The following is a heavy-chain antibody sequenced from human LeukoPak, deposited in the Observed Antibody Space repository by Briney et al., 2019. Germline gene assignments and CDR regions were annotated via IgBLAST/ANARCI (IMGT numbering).Heavy chain of an antibody. CDR2: INHSGST. Sequence: SETLSLTCAVYGGSFSGYYWSWIRQPPGKGLEWIGEINHSGSTNYNPSPKSRVTISVDTSKNQFSLKLSSVTAADTAVYYCARRHFYSSGWSLWGFDYWGQGTLVTVSS. J-gene: IGHJ4*02. V-gene: IGHV4-34*01. CDR3: ARRHFYSSGWSLWGFDY. CDR1: GGSFSGYY. D-gene: IGHD6-19*01.